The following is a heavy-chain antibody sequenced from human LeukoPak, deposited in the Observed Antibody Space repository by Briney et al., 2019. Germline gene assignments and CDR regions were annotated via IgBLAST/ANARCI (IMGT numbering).Heavy chain of an antibody. CDR3: ARPAVGPSAMDLEY. CDR2: INPNSGGT. D-gene: IGHD2-2*01. CDR1: GYNFYGYF. J-gene: IGHJ4*02. V-gene: IGHV1-2*02. Sequence: ASVKVSCKASGYNFYGYFIHWVRQAPGLGLEWMGWINPNSGGTNYAQQFQGRVTMTRDTSSSIVYMELSSLGSDDTAMYYCARPAVGPSAMDLEYWGQGTLVSVSS.